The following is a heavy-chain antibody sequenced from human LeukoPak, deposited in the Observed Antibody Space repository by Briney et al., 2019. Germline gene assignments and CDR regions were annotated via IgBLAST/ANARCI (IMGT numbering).Heavy chain of an antibody. J-gene: IGHJ4*02. CDR3: AIRSYYDSSGGQFDY. D-gene: IGHD3-22*01. CDR2: IYYSGST. Sequence: SETLSLTCTVSGGSISSGDYYWSWIRQPPGKGLEWIGYIYYSGSTYYNPSLKSRVTISVDTSKNQFSLKLSSVTAADTAVYYCAIRSYYDSSGGQFDYWGQGTLVTVSS. V-gene: IGHV4-30-4*08. CDR1: GGSISSGDYY.